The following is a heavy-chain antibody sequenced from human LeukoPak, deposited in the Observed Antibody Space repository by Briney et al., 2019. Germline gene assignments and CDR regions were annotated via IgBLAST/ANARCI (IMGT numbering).Heavy chain of an antibody. J-gene: IGHJ4*02. V-gene: IGHV4-31*03. CDR2: IYYSGRT. CDR3: ARERDRSSTSGPDTGNFDN. CDR1: GGSISSGGYD. Sequence: PSETLSLTCTVSGGSISSGGYDWSWLRQRPGKGLEWIGYIYYSGRTYYNPSLKRRVTISVDTSKNQFSLKLSSVTAADTAANYCARERDRSSTSGPDTGNFDNWGQETLVTASP. D-gene: IGHD2-2*01.